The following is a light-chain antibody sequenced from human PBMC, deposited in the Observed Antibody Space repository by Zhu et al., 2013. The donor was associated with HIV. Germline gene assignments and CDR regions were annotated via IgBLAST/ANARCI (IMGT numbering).Light chain of an antibody. J-gene: IGLJ2*01. CDR2: DDA. CDR3: QVWDSSGDQVV. CDR1: SLSSDY. Sequence: SSELTQDPAVSVALGQTVRITCQGDSLSSDYATWYQQKPGQAPLMVVYDDADRPSGIPDRFSGSNSGNAATLTISRVEAGDEADYYCQVWDSSGDQVVFGGGTKLTVL. V-gene: IGLV3-21*02.